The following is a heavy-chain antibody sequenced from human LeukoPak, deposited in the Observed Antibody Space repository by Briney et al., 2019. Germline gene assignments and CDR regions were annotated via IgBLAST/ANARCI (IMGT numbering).Heavy chain of an antibody. CDR3: ARAGTSGGLCDY. Sequence: PSQTLSLTCTVAGGSISSGSYYWSWIRQPAGRGLEWIGRIYTSGSTKYNPSLQSRVTMSLDTSKKQLSLNLGSVTAADTAVHYCARAGTSGGLCDYWGQGILVTVSS. V-gene: IGHV4-61*02. CDR2: IYTSGST. CDR1: GGSISSGSYY. D-gene: IGHD1-14*01. J-gene: IGHJ4*02.